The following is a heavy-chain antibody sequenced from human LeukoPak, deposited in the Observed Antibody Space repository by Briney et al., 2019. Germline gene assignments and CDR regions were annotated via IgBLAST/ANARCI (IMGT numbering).Heavy chain of an antibody. CDR2: ISWNSGSV. J-gene: IGHJ6*02. D-gene: IGHD2-15*01. V-gene: IGHV3-9*01. CDR1: GFTFDDYA. Sequence: PGGSLRLFCAASGFTFDDYAMHWVRQAPGKGLEWVSGISWNSGSVGYADSGKGRFTISRDNAKNSLYLQMNSLRAEDTALYYCTKGRSGGYQYYGMDVWGRGTTVTVSS. CDR3: TKGRSGGYQYYGMDV.